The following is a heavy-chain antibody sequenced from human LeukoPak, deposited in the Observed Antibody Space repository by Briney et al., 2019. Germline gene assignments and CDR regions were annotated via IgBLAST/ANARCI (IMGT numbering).Heavy chain of an antibody. J-gene: IGHJ4*02. Sequence: GGSLRLSCVTSGFTFSVYWMHWVRRVPGKGLMGVSRISSDGSITAYADSVKGRFTISRDIARNTLYLQMNSLTADDTAVYYCARSGYYNGYDYWGQGTLVTVSS. V-gene: IGHV3-74*01. D-gene: IGHD3-10*01. CDR3: ARSGYYNGYDY. CDR2: ISSDGSIT. CDR1: GFTFSVYW.